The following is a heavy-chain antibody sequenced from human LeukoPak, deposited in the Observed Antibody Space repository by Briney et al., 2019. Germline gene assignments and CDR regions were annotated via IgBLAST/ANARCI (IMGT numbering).Heavy chain of an antibody. CDR1: GGTFSSYA. CDR3: ARDGGYYDYVWGSYRFDY. D-gene: IGHD3-16*02. Sequence: SVKVSCMASGGTFSSYAISWVRQAPGQGLEWMGGIIPIFGTANYAQKFQGRVTITADKSTSTAYMELSSLRSEDTAVYYCARDGGYYDYVWGSYRFDYWGQGTLVTVSS. CDR2: IIPIFGTA. V-gene: IGHV1-69*06. J-gene: IGHJ4*02.